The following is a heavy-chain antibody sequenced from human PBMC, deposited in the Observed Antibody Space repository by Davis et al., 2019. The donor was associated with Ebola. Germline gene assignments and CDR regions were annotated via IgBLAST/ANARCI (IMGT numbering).Heavy chain of an antibody. V-gene: IGHV4-34*01. CDR3: ARLYHIDY. CDR1: GGSFSGYY. Sequence: GSLRLSCAVYGGSFSGYYWSWIRQPPGKGLEWIGEINHSGSTNYNPSLKGRVTVSVDTSKNQFSLRLSSVTAADTAVYYCARLYHIDYWGQGTLVTVSS. CDR2: INHSGST. D-gene: IGHD2-2*01. J-gene: IGHJ4*02.